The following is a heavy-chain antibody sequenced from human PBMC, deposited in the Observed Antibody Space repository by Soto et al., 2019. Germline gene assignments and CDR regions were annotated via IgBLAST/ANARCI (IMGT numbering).Heavy chain of an antibody. CDR2: IWYDGSNK. CDR3: ARGRSVGGWTFDP. J-gene: IGHJ5*02. V-gene: IGHV3-33*01. CDR1: GFNFGIFG. Sequence: GGSLRLSCAASGFNFGIFGMHWVRHAPGKGLEWVAFIWYDGSNKYYADSVKGRFTVSRDNSKNSLSLQMNSLRDEDTAVYYCARGRSVGGWTFDPWGKGTPVTAPQ. D-gene: IGHD6-19*01.